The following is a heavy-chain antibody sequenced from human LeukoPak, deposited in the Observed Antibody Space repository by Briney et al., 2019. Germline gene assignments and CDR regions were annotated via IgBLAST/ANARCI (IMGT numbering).Heavy chain of an antibody. Sequence: GESLKISCKGSGYSFTSYWIGWVRQMPGKGLEWVRLIYPEDSDTRYSPSFQGQVTISADKSIDTMYLQWSSLKASDTAVYYCARRSSMPSRHYVDYWGQGTLVTISS. CDR3: ARRSSMPSRHYVDY. V-gene: IGHV5-51*01. CDR1: GYSFTSYW. J-gene: IGHJ4*02. D-gene: IGHD2-2*01. CDR2: IYPEDSDT.